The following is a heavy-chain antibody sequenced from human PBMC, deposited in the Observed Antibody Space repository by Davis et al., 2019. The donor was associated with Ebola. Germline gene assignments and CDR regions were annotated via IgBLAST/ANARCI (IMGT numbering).Heavy chain of an antibody. Sequence: KFQGRVTITADESTSTAYMELSSLRSEDTAVYYCARGIGYSSSWLVWGQGTLVTVSS. J-gene: IGHJ4*02. CDR3: ARGIGYSSSWLV. V-gene: IGHV1-69*01. D-gene: IGHD6-13*01.